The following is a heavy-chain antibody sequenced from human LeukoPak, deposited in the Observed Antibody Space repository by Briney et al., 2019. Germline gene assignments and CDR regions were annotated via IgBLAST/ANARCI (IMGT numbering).Heavy chain of an antibody. D-gene: IGHD6-13*01. V-gene: IGHV5-51*01. Sequence: GESLKISCKGSGYSFTSYWIGWVRQMPGKGLEWMGIIYPGDSDTRYSPSSQGQVTISADKSISTAYLQWSSLKASDTAMYYCARHSRAAAGQGGGNFDYWGQGTLVTVSS. J-gene: IGHJ4*02. CDR3: ARHSRAAAGQGGGNFDY. CDR2: IYPGDSDT. CDR1: GYSFTSYW.